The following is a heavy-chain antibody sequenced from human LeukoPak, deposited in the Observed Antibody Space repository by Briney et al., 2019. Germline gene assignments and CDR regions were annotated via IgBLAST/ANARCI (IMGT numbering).Heavy chain of an antibody. J-gene: IGHJ3*02. Sequence: SETLSLTCTVSGGSISSYYWSWIRQPPGKGLEWIGYFYYSGSTNCNPSLKSRVTVSVDTSKNQFSLKLSSVTAADTAVYYCARSVTTRANDAFDIWGQGTMVTVSS. CDR2: FYYSGST. CDR3: ARSVTTRANDAFDI. D-gene: IGHD4-17*01. CDR1: GGSISSYY. V-gene: IGHV4-59*08.